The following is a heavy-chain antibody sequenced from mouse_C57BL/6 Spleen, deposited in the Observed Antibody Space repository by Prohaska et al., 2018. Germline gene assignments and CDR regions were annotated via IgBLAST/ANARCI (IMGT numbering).Heavy chain of an antibody. CDR2: INPNYGTT. J-gene: IGHJ4*01. Sequence: QSNGKSLEWIGVINPNYGTTSYNQKFKGKATLTVDQSSSTAYMQLNSLTSEDSAVYYCARYDGYYFYAMDYWGQGTSVTVSS. CDR3: ARYDGYYFYAMDY. D-gene: IGHD2-3*01. V-gene: IGHV1-39*01.